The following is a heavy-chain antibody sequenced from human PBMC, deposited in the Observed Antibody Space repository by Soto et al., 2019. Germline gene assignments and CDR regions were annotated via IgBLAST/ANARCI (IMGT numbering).Heavy chain of an antibody. D-gene: IGHD6-19*01. Sequence: EVQLLESGGGLAQPGGSLRLTCAASGFTFSNYGMAWVRQAQGTGLEWVASISSTGGTTYYADSVKGRFSISRDDSKNTFHLQMHSLRADDTALYYCAKVGIGWSDVFDVWGQGTKVTVSS. J-gene: IGHJ3*01. CDR1: GFTFSNYG. CDR3: AKVGIGWSDVFDV. V-gene: IGHV3-23*01. CDR2: ISSTGGTT.